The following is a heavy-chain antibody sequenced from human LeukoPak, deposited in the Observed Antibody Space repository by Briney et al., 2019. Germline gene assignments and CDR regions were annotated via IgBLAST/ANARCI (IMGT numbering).Heavy chain of an antibody. CDR3: AIIGIVVVTATARDWFDP. CDR2: ISYDGSNK. CDR1: GFTFSSYG. J-gene: IGHJ5*02. V-gene: IGHV3-30*19. Sequence: GGSLRLSCAASGFTFSSYGMHWVRQAPGKGLEWVAVISYDGSNKYYADSVKGRFTISRDNSKNTLYLQMNSLRAEDTAVYYCAIIGIVVVTATARDWFDPWGQGTLVTVSS. D-gene: IGHD2-21*02.